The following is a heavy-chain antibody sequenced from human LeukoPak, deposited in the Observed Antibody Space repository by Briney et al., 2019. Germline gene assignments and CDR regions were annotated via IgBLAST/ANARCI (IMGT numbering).Heavy chain of an antibody. V-gene: IGHV3-23*01. J-gene: IGHJ6*02. Sequence: GGSLRLSCAASGFIFSNYAMTWVRQAPGKGLEWVSILGGLSESVYYPDSVKGRFTVSRDNSKDTLYLEINSLRGEDAATYYCARRWLGDPYGMDVWGQGTTVTVSS. D-gene: IGHD3-10*01. CDR1: GFIFSNYA. CDR3: ARRWLGDPYGMDV. CDR2: LGGLSESV.